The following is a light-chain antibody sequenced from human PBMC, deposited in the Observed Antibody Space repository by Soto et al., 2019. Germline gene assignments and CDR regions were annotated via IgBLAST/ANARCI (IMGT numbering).Light chain of an antibody. CDR1: QSVRSN. J-gene: IGKJ1*01. CDR2: GAS. CDR3: QQYGSSQT. Sequence: IVLTPSPDTLSLSPGERATLSCRASQSVRSNLAWYKQKPGQAPRLLIYGASTRATGIPARFSGSGSGTDFTLTINGLEPEEFAVYDCQQYGSSQTFGQGTKVDIK. V-gene: IGKV3-20*01.